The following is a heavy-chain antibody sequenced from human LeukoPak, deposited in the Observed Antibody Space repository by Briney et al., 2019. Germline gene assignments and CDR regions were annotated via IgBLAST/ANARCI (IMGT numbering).Heavy chain of an antibody. J-gene: IGHJ3*01. CDR3: ARYYILPGAHDGFDL. V-gene: IGHV4-30-2*01. D-gene: IGHD3-9*01. Sequence: SETLSLTCAVSGDSISSGDINSGDYAWSWIRQPPGKGLEWIGHIYRDGSTFYNPSLKCRVTMSVDRSKNHFSLKLSSVTAADTAVYYCARYYILPGAHDGFDLWGHGTRVTVSS. CDR2: IYRDGST. CDR1: GDSISSGDINSGDYA.